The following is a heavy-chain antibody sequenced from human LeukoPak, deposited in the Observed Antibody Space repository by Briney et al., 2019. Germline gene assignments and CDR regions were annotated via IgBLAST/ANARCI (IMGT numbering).Heavy chain of an antibody. D-gene: IGHD1-26*01. Sequence: GGSLRLSCAAFGFTFSRYNMIWVRQARGKGLEYVSYISSSDVAMYYPHAEKRLFTISRDNAKNSLFLQISSLRAEDTAVYFFATAGMYPLDTWGKGTTVSVS. J-gene: IGHJ6*03. CDR1: GFTFSRYN. CDR3: ATAGMYPLDT. CDR2: ISSSDVAM. V-gene: IGHV3-48*04.